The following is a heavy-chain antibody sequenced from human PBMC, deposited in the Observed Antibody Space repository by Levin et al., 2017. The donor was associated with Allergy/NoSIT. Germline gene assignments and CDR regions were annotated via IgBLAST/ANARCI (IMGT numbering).Heavy chain of an antibody. V-gene: IGHV4-38-2*02. CDR2: IYHTGNT. D-gene: IGHD3-9*01. Sequence: SETLSLTCVVSGSSIGSGSYWGWIRQPPGKGLEWIANIYHTGNTFYNPSLKSRVTISVDTSKNQFSLKLRSVTAADTAVYYCAREGRYDLLTGDYRENYWGQGALVTVSS. CDR1: GSSIGSGSY. CDR3: AREGRYDLLTGDYRENY. J-gene: IGHJ4*02.